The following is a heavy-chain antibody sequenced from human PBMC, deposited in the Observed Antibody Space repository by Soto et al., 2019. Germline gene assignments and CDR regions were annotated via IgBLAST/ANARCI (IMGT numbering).Heavy chain of an antibody. J-gene: IGHJ6*02. CDR2: INPNSGGT. Sequence: ASVKVSCKASGGTFSSYTISWVRQAPGQGREGMGWINPNSGGTNYAQKLQGWVNMTRDTSISTAYMELSRLRSDDTVVYYCARDERGYIAVAGGYYYGMDVWGQGTTVTVSS. V-gene: IGHV1-2*04. CDR1: GGTFSSYT. CDR3: ARDERGYIAVAGGYYYGMDV. D-gene: IGHD6-19*01.